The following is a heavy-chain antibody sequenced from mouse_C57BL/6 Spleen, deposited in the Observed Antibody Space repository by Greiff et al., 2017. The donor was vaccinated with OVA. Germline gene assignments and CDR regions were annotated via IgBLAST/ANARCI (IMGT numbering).Heavy chain of an antibody. CDR2: ISHLAYSI. V-gene: IGHV5-15*04. CDR3: ASWDEGYAMDY. Sequence: EVMLVESGGGLVQPGGSLKLSCAASGFTFSDYGMAWVRQAPRQGPEWVAFISHLAYSIYYADTVTGRFTISRENSKNTLYLEMSRLRSEDAVKYCCASWDEGYAMDYWGQGTSVTVSS. D-gene: IGHD4-1*01. CDR1: GFTFSDYG. J-gene: IGHJ4*01.